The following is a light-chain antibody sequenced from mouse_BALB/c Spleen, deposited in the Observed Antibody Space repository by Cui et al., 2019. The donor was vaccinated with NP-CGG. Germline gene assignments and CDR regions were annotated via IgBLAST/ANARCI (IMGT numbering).Light chain of an antibody. V-gene: IGLV1*01. Sequence: QVVVTQESAPPTPPGETVTLTCRSSTGAVTTSNYANWVQEKPDHLFTGLIGGTNNRVQGVPARFSGSLIGDKAALTITGAQTEDEAIYFCALWYSNHWVFGGGTKLTVL. CDR3: ALWYSNHWV. CDR1: TGAVTTSNY. CDR2: GTN. J-gene: IGLJ1*01.